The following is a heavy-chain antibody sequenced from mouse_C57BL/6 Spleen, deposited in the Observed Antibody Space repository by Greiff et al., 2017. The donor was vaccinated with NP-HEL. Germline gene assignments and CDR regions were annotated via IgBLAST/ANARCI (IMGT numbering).Heavy chain of an antibody. J-gene: IGHJ4*01. D-gene: IGHD1-1*01. CDR2: IWTGGGT. CDR3: ARNNYGSTPLYAMDY. V-gene: IGHV2-9-1*01. Sequence: VKLMESGPGLVAPSQCLSITCTVSGFSLTSYAISWVRQPPGKGLEWLGVIWTGGGTNYNSALKSRLSISKDNSKSQVFLKMNSLQTDDTARYYCARNNYGSTPLYAMDYWGQGTSVTVSS. CDR1: GFSLTSYA.